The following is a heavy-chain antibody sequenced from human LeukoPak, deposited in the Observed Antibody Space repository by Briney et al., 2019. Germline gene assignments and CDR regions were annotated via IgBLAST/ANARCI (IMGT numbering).Heavy chain of an antibody. CDR3: ARGFSGSYYDWFDP. CDR2: IYYSGST. D-gene: IGHD1-26*01. J-gene: IGHJ5*02. Sequence: PSETLSFTCTVSGGSISSSSYYWGWIRQPPGKGLEWIGSIYYSGSTYYNPSLKSRVTISVDTSKNQFSLKLSSVTAADTAVYYCARGFSGSYYDWFDPWGQGTLVTVSS. V-gene: IGHV4-39*07. CDR1: GGSISSSSYY.